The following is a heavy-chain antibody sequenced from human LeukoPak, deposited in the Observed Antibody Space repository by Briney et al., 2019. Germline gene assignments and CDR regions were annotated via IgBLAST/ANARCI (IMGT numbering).Heavy chain of an antibody. V-gene: IGHV1-18*01. D-gene: IGHD1-1*01. CDR2: ITAYNGNR. Sequence: ASVKVSCKTSGYAFSNYGISWVRQAPGQGLEWMGWITAYNGNRLYAQRFQGRITLTTDTSTSTSYMELRSLEYDDTAIYYCARDNDKVVDHWGQGTLVTVSS. CDR1: GYAFSNYG. J-gene: IGHJ4*01. CDR3: ARDNDKVVDH.